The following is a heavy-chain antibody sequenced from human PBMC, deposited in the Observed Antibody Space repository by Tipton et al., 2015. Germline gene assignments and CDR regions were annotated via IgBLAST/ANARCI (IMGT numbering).Heavy chain of an antibody. CDR3: VTRVREG. CDR1: GFTFSDSP. J-gene: IGHJ4*02. CDR2: IGSKAIDYAT. V-gene: IGHV3-73*01. D-gene: IGHD3-16*01. Sequence: SLRLSCAASGFTFSDSPMHWVRQASGKGLEWVGRIGSKAIDYATTYGASVKGRFTISRDDSKNTVYLLMNSLKTEDTAVYYCVTRVREGGGQGTLVTVSS.